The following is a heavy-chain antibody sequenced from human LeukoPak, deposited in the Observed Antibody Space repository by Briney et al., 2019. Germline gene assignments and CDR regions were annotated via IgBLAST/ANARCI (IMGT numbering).Heavy chain of an antibody. CDR3: ARADYGAFDI. CDR2: INHSGST. J-gene: IGHJ3*02. Sequence: PSGTLSLTCAVYGGSFSGYYWSWIRQPPGKGLEWIGEINHSGSTNYNPSLKSRVTISVDTSKNQFSLKLSSVTAADTAVYYCARADYGAFDIWGQGTMVTVSS. CDR1: GGSFSGYY. V-gene: IGHV4-34*01. D-gene: IGHD4-17*01.